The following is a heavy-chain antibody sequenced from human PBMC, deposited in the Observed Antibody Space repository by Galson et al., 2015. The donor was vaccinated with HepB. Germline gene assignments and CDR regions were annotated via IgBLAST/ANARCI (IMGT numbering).Heavy chain of an antibody. V-gene: IGHV4-59*01. CDR3: TRDQPMEVRSGFPYGVDDYYFYYGMDV. J-gene: IGHJ6*04. Sequence: SETLSLTCTVSGGSIRNYYWSWIRQPPGKGLELIGYIYYNGSTNYNPYLKSRVTISVDTSKNQFSLKLNSVTAAYTAVYYCTRDQPMEVRSGFPYGVDDYYFYYGMDVWGEGTTVTVSS. CDR2: IYYNGST. CDR1: GGSIRNYY. D-gene: IGHD3-3*01.